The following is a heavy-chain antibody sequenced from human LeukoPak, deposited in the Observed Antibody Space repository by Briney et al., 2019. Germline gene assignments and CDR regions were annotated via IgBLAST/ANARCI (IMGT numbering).Heavy chain of an antibody. J-gene: IGHJ4*02. CDR2: ISYDGSNK. Sequence: GRSLRLSWAASGFTFSSYGMHWVRQAPGKWLEWVAVISYDGSNKYYADSVKGRFTISRDNSKNTLYLQMNSLRAEDTAVYYCAEDKGLELEEDYFDYWGQGTLVTVSS. V-gene: IGHV3-30*18. CDR1: GFTFSSYG. CDR3: AEDKGLELEEDYFDY. D-gene: IGHD1-7*01.